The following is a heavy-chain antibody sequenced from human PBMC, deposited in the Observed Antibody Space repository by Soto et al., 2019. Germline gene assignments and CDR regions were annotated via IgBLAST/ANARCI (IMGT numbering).Heavy chain of an antibody. CDR3: ARRANCSRACSSFDF. Sequence: QLQLVQSGAEVKKPGSSVKVSCRASGGTFPIYTLNWVRQAPGQGLEWMGGIIPIFGTTYYGQKFQGRVSITADESTRTVYMELSSLRSEDTAIYYCARRANCSRACSSFDFWGPGTLVIVSS. V-gene: IGHV1-69*01. CDR1: GGTFPIYT. J-gene: IGHJ4*02. D-gene: IGHD2-21*02. CDR2: IIPIFGTT.